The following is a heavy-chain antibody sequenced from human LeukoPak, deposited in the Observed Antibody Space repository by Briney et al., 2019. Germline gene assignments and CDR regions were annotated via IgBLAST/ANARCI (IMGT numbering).Heavy chain of an antibody. Sequence: GGSLRLSCAASGFTFSSYSMNWVRQAPGKGLEWVSYISSSSSTIYYADSVKGRFTISRDNAKNSLYLQMNSLRAEDTAVYYCAREGYCSSTSCSDYYYYYMDVWGKGTTVTVSS. J-gene: IGHJ6*03. CDR1: GFTFSSYS. V-gene: IGHV3-48*01. D-gene: IGHD2-2*01. CDR2: ISSSSSTI. CDR3: AREGYCSSTSCSDYYYYYMDV.